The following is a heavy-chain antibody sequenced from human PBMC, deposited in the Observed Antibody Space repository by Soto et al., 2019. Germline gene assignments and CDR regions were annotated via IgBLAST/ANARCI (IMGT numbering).Heavy chain of an antibody. CDR3: ARDESFGDYGVGDAFDI. CDR2: IIPIFGTA. Sequence: QVQLVQSGAEVKKPGSSVKVSCKASGGTFSSYAISWVRQAPGQGLEWMGGIIPIFGTANYAQKFKGRVTITEDEYTNTDYMELSSLRSEDTAVYYCARDESFGDYGVGDAFDIWGQGPMVTVSS. D-gene: IGHD4-17*01. CDR1: GGTFSSYA. V-gene: IGHV1-69*12. J-gene: IGHJ3*02.